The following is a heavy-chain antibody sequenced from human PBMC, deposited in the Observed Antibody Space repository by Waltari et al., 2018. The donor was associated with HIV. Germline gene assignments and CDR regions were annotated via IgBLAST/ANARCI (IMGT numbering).Heavy chain of an antibody. Sequence: EVQLVESGAVSVQPGGYLRRSGAGSGFSFSTSSMIWIPSLPGKGLEWVSYISTSRSSEYYADSVKGRFTISRDNAKNSLFLQMSSLRTEDTAVYYCARDYCSSSSCTVDYWGQGALVTVSS. CDR2: ISTSRSSE. CDR1: GFSFSTSS. J-gene: IGHJ4*02. CDR3: ARDYCSSSSCTVDY. D-gene: IGHD2-2*01. V-gene: IGHV3-48*01.